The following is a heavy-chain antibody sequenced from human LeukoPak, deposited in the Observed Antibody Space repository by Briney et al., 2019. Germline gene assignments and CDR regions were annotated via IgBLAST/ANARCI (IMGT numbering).Heavy chain of an antibody. V-gene: IGHV4-61*02. J-gene: IGHJ4*02. Sequence: PSQTLSLTCTVSGASISSGSYYWSWIRQPAGKGLEWIGRVYTSGSTNYNPSLKSRVNISLDTPKNQFSLKLISVTAADTAVYFCARLQWLSTPFFDYWGQGTLVTVSS. CDR3: ARLQWLSTPFFDY. CDR2: VYTSGST. D-gene: IGHD6-19*01. CDR1: GASISSGSYY.